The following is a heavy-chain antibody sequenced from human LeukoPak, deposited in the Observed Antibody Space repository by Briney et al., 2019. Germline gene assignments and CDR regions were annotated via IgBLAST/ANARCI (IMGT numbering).Heavy chain of an antibody. CDR2: VSGSGGST. CDR3: AKPARTDYVDY. D-gene: IGHD4/OR15-4a*01. J-gene: IGHJ4*02. CDR1: GFSFSSYD. V-gene: IGHV3-23*01. Sequence: GGTLRLSCAASGFSFSSYDMNWVRQAPGKGLEWVSAVSGSGGSTYYADSVKGRFTISRDNSKNTLYLQMNSLRAEDTAVYYCAKPARTDYVDYWGQGTLVTVSS.